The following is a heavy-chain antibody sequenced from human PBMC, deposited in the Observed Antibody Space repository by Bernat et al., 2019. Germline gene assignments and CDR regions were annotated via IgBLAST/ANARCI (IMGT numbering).Heavy chain of an antibody. Sequence: QVQLQESGPGLVKPSETLSLSCVVSGFSITSGYSWGWVRQPPGKGLEWIASFHLSESTYYNAALKSRVTISVDKSKNLFSLKMDSVTAADTAIYYCARMKPLGRTVDYFQYWGQGTLVTVSS. CDR3: ARMKPLGRTVDYFQY. V-gene: IGHV4-38-2*01. D-gene: IGHD4-11*01. J-gene: IGHJ4*02. CDR1: GFSITSGYS. CDR2: FHLSEST.